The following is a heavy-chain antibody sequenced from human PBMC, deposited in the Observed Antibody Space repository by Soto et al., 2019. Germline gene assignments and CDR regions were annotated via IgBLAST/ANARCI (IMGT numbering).Heavy chain of an antibody. V-gene: IGHV3-15*07. CDR2: IKSQTGGGTT. CDR1: GFIFGDAW. D-gene: IGHD3-10*01. Sequence: DVQLVESGGGLVKSGGSLRLSCSASGFIFGDAWMNWVRQAPGKGPEWVGRIKSQTGGGTTDYAAPVKDRFTISRDDSKNTLYLQMNSLRTDDTAGDYCATEFNYYGSDNFFPGREYAMDVWGQGTTVTVS. J-gene: IGHJ6*02. CDR3: ATEFNYYGSDNFFPGREYAMDV.